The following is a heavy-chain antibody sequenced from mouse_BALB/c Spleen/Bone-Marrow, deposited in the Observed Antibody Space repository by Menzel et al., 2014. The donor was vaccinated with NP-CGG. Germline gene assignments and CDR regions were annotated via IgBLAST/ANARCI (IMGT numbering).Heavy chain of an antibody. CDR3: ARGGYYFDY. CDR2: ISNGGGST. V-gene: IGHV5-12-2*01. CDR1: GFTFSSYT. J-gene: IGHJ2*01. Sequence: DVKLVESGGGLAQPGGSLKLSCAASGFTFSSYTMSWVRQTPEKRLEWVAYISNGGGSTYYPDTVKGRFTISRDNAKNTLYLQMSSLKSEDTAMYYCARGGYYFDYWGQGTTLTVSS.